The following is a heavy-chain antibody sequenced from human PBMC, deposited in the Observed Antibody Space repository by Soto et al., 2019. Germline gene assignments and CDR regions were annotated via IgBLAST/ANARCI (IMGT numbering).Heavy chain of an antibody. D-gene: IGHD6-13*01. Sequence: EVPLLESGGGLVQPGGSLRLSCAASGFTFSSYAMSWVRQAPGKGLEWVSAISGSGGSTYYADSVKGRFTISRDNSKNTLYLQMNSLRGEDTAVYYCAKENGYSSSWFEFDYWGQGTLVTVSS. CDR3: AKENGYSSSWFEFDY. J-gene: IGHJ4*02. CDR2: ISGSGGST. CDR1: GFTFSSYA. V-gene: IGHV3-23*01.